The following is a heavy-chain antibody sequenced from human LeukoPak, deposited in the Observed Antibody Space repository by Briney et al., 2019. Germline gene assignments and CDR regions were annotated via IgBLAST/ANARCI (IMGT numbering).Heavy chain of an antibody. CDR3: ARVLSSGWTGFDY. Sequence: SETLSLTCTVSGGSIRGYYWSWIRQPPGKGLEWIGYIYYSGYTNYNPSLKSRVTITVDTSKKQFSLKLSSVTAADTAVYYCARVLSSGWTGFDYWGQGTLVTVSS. CDR1: GGSIRGYY. CDR2: IYYSGYT. V-gene: IGHV4-59*01. D-gene: IGHD6-19*01. J-gene: IGHJ4*02.